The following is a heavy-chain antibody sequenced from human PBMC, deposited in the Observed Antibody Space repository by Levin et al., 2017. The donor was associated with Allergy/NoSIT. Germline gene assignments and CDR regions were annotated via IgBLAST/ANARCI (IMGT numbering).Heavy chain of an antibody. V-gene: IGHV3-11*01. CDR3: ARDSLRGGNPPWGFDY. CDR1: GFTFSDYY. D-gene: IGHD4-23*01. Sequence: GESLKISCAASGFTFSDYYMSWIRQAPGKGLEWVSYISSSGSTIYYADSVKGRFTISRDNAKNSLYLQMNSLRAEDTAVYYCARDSLRGGNPPWGFDYWGQGTLVTVSS. CDR2: ISSSGSTI. J-gene: IGHJ4*02.